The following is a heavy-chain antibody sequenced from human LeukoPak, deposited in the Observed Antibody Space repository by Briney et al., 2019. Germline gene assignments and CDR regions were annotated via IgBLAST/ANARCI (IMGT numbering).Heavy chain of an antibody. CDR2: ISDYNGNT. D-gene: IGHD6-19*01. V-gene: IGHV1-18*04. J-gene: IGHJ4*02. Sequence: GASVKVSCKASGYPFVGYYLHWVRQAPGQGLEWMGWISDYNGNTNYAQKLQGRVTMTTDTSTSTAYMELRSLRSDDTAVYYCARDDKAVAGTSLDYWGQGTLVTVSS. CDR1: GYPFVGYY. CDR3: ARDDKAVAGTSLDY.